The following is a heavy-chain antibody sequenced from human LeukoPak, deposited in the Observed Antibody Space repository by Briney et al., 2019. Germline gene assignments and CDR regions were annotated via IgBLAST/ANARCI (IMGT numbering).Heavy chain of an antibody. D-gene: IGHD6-6*01. Sequence: ASVKVSCKASGYTFTSYDINWVRQATGQGLEWMGWMNPNSGNTGYAQKFQGRVTMTRNTSISTAYMELSSLRSEDTAVYYCARGASLAARNWFDPWGQGTLVTVSS. CDR2: MNPNSGNT. CDR3: ARGASLAARNWFDP. J-gene: IGHJ5*02. V-gene: IGHV1-8*01. CDR1: GYTFTSYD.